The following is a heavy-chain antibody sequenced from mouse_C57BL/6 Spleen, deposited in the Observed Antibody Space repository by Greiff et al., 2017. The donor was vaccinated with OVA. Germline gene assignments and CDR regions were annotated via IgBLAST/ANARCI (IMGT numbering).Heavy chain of an antibody. CDR3: TGETARGYAMHY. CDR1: GFTFSNYW. V-gene: IGHV6-3*01. Sequence: EVQVVESGGGLVQPGGSMKLSCVASGFTFSNYWMNWVRQSPEKGLEWVAQIRLKSDNYATHYAESVKGRFTISRDDSKSSVYLQMNNLRAEDTGIYYCTGETARGYAMHYWGQGTSVTVSS. CDR2: IRLKSDNYAT. D-gene: IGHD3-3*01. J-gene: IGHJ4*01.